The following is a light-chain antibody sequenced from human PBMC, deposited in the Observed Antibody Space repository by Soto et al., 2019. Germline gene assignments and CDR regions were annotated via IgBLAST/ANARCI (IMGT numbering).Light chain of an antibody. Sequence: QSVLTQPPSVSGAPGQRVTISCTGSSSNIGAGYDVHWYQQLPGTAPKLLIYVNTNRPSGVPERFSGSKSGTSASLAITGLQAEDEADYYCQSYDSSLSAVVFGGGTKLTVL. CDR1: SSNIGAGYD. CDR3: QSYDSSLSAVV. J-gene: IGLJ2*01. V-gene: IGLV1-40*01. CDR2: VNT.